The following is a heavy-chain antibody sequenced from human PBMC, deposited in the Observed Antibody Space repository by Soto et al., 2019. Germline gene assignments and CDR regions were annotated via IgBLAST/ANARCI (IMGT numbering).Heavy chain of an antibody. J-gene: IGHJ2*01. Sequence: QVQRVQSGAEVKKPGASVKVSCQASGYTFTNYAISWVRQAPGQGLEWMGWISASTRNTDQAQNFQGRVTMTIDTSTNTANMELRSLRSDDTAVYYCARCYCSVGSCYACWHFDLWGRGTLVTVSS. CDR3: ARCYCSVGSCYACWHFDL. V-gene: IGHV1-18*01. CDR1: GYTFTNYA. D-gene: IGHD2-15*01. CDR2: ISASTRNT.